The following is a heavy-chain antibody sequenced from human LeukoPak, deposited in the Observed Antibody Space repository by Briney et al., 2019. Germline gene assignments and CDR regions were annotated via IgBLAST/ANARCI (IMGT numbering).Heavy chain of an antibody. CDR3: ARDARRHYDFWSGSSINNWFDP. CDR1: GGSFSGYY. CDR2: INHSGST. D-gene: IGHD3-3*01. V-gene: IGHV4-34*01. J-gene: IGHJ5*02. Sequence: PSETLSLTCAVYGGSFSGYYWSWIRQPPGKGLEWIGEINHSGSTNYNPSLKSRVTISVDTSKNQFSLKLSSVTAADTAVYYCARDARRHYDFWSGSSINNWFDPWGQGTLVTVSS.